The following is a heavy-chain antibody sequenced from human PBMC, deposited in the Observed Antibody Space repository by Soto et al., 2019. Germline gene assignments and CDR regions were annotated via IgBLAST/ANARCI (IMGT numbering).Heavy chain of an antibody. CDR1: GGSISSSSYY. CDR3: ARQYYFGSGGYYSRPFDF. V-gene: IGHV4-39*01. D-gene: IGHD3-10*01. CDR2: IYYSGNT. J-gene: IGHJ4*02. Sequence: QLQLQESGPGLVKPSETLSLTCTVSGGSISSSSYYWGWIRQPPGKGLEWIGSIYYSGNTYYNPXXKSRFTISVDXXQXQXXLKLSSVTAADTAVYYCARQYYFGSGGYYSRPFDFWGQGTLVTVSS.